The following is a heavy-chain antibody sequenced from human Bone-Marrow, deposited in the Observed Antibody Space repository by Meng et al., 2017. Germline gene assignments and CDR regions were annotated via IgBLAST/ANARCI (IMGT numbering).Heavy chain of an antibody. Sequence: QVHQQNLGAGLLKPSGTRSLTRAGYGWSFRGYYWSGNRHPPGKGLGGIGENNHSGSTNYNPSLKSRVTISVDTSKNQCSLKLSSVTAADTAVYYCARGGVRGGIDYWGQGTLVTVSS. CDR2: NNHSGST. V-gene: IGHV4-34*01. CDR3: ARGGVRGGIDY. D-gene: IGHD3-10*01. CDR1: GWSFRGYY. J-gene: IGHJ4*02.